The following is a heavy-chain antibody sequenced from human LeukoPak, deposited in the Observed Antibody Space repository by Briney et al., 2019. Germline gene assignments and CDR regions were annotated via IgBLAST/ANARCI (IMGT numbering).Heavy chain of an antibody. J-gene: IGHJ4*02. D-gene: IGHD3-16*01. CDR2: ITDSGRI. CDR3: ARLPPHYSSTWGFFDN. Sequence: PSETLSLTCTVSGGSISINYWTWIRQTPGNGLEWIAYITDSGRIKCNPSLESRVTISKDMSKNQFSLKLSSMTDADTAVYYCARLPPHYSSTWGFFDNWGQGTLVTVSS. V-gene: IGHV4-59*08. CDR1: GGSISINY.